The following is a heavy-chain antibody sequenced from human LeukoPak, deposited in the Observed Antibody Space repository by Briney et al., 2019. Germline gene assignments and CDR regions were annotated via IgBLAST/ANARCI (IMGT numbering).Heavy chain of an antibody. CDR2: FDPEDGEA. V-gene: IGHV1-24*01. CDR3: ATDSTSSCFWFDT. D-gene: IGHD6-6*01. Sequence: GASVKVSFKVSGYTLTELSMHWVRQAPGKGLEWMGGFDPEDGEAIYAEKFQGRVTMTEDTSADTAYMELSSLRSEDTAVYYCATDSTSSCFWFDTWGQGTLVTVSS. CDR1: GYTLTELS. J-gene: IGHJ5*02.